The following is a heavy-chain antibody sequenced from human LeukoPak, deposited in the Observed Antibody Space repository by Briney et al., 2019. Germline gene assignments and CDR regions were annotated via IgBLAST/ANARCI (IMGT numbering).Heavy chain of an antibody. Sequence: PGGSLRLSCAASGFTFSSYGMHWVRQAPGKGLEWVAFIRYDGSNKYYADSVKGRFTISRDNAKNTLYLQMNSLRAEDTAVYYCSTMIVVARYYMDVWGKGTTVTVSS. CDR2: IRYDGSNK. V-gene: IGHV3-30*02. CDR1: GFTFSSYG. J-gene: IGHJ6*03. CDR3: STMIVVARYYMDV. D-gene: IGHD3-22*01.